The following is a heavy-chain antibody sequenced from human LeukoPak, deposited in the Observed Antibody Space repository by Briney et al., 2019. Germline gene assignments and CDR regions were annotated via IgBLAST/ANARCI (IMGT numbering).Heavy chain of an antibody. CDR3: AKSPYSSGYYHY. J-gene: IGHJ4*02. Sequence: GGSLSLSCAASGFTFDDYAMHWVRQPPGKGLEWVSAISWNSDTIGYADSVKGRFTISRDNAKNSLYLQMNSLRTEDTALYYCAKSPYSSGYYHYWGQGTLVTVSS. D-gene: IGHD6-19*01. CDR1: GFTFDDYA. CDR2: ISWNSDTI. V-gene: IGHV3-9*01.